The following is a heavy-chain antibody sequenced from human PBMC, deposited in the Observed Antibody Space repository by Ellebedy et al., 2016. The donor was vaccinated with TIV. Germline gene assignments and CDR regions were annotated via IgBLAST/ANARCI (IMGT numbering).Heavy chain of an antibody. Sequence: GESLKISCTASGFTFSSYAMSWVRQAPGKGLEWVSGITGSGDTTYYADSVKGRFTISRDNSKNTLYLQMNSLRAEDTAVYYCAKVRSLAAATTYYFDYWGQGTLVTVSS. D-gene: IGHD2-15*01. CDR1: GFTFSSYA. CDR2: ITGSGDTT. J-gene: IGHJ4*02. CDR3: AKVRSLAAATTYYFDY. V-gene: IGHV3-23*01.